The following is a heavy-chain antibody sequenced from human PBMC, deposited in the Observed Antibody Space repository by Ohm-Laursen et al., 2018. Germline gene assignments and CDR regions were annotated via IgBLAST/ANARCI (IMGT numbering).Heavy chain of an antibody. CDR3: ARDNRYCSSTSCYHPYYFDY. CDR2: ISSSGSTI. CDR1: GFTFSDYY. D-gene: IGHD2-2*01. Sequence: SLRLSCSASGFTFSDYYMSWIRQAPGKGLEWVSYISSSGSTIYYADSVKGRFTISRDNAKNSLYLQMNSLRAEDTAVYYCARDNRYCSSTSCYHPYYFDYWGQGTLVTVSS. V-gene: IGHV3-11*01. J-gene: IGHJ4*02.